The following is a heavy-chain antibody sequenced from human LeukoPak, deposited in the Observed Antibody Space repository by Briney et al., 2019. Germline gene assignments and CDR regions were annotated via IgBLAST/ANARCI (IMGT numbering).Heavy chain of an antibody. V-gene: IGHV4-34*01. CDR2: INHSGST. J-gene: IGHJ4*02. D-gene: IGHD3-9*01. CDR1: GGSFSGYY. Sequence: PSETLSLTCAVYGGSFSGYYWSWIRQPPGKGLEWIGEINHSGSTNYNPSLKSRVTISVDTSKNQFSLKLSSVTAADTAVYYCARLAMTGSYKCGLDYWGQGTLVTVSS. CDR3: ARLAMTGSYKCGLDY.